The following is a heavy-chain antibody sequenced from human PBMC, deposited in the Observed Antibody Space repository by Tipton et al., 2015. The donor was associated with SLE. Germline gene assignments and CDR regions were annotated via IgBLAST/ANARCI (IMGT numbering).Heavy chain of an antibody. CDR1: GGPISSGSYY. CDR3: ARNFYMDV. CDR2: FHTSGST. J-gene: IGHJ6*03. V-gene: IGHV4-61*09. Sequence: TLSLTCTVSGGPISSGSYYWSWIRQPAGKGLEWIGHFHTSGSTNYNPSLESRVTISVDTSKNQFSLKLRSVTAADTAVYYCARNFYMDVWGKGTTVTVSS.